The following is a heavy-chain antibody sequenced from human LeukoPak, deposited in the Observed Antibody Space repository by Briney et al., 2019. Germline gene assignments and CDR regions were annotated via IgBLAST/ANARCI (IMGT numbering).Heavy chain of an antibody. J-gene: IGHJ4*02. D-gene: IGHD3-22*01. Sequence: GGSLRLSCTVSGFTVSSNSMSWVRQAPGKGLEWVSYISSSGSTIYYADSVKGRFTISRDNAKNSLYLQMNSLRAEDTAVYYCARVGVVITTGFDYWGQGTLVTVSS. CDR3: ARVGVVITTGFDY. CDR2: ISSSGSTI. CDR1: GFTVSSNS. V-gene: IGHV3-48*04.